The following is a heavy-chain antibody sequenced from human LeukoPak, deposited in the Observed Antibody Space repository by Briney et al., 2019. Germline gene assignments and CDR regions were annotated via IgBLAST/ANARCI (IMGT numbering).Heavy chain of an antibody. Sequence: PSETLSLTCTVSGGSISSGDYYWSWIRQPPGKGLEWIGYIYYSGSTYYNPSLKSRVTISVDTSKNQFSLKLSSVTAADTAVYYCARREITMVRGVIGAFDIWGQGTMVTVSS. CDR2: IYYSGST. CDR1: GGSISSGDYY. V-gene: IGHV4-30-4*01. J-gene: IGHJ3*02. CDR3: ARREITMVRGVIGAFDI. D-gene: IGHD3-10*01.